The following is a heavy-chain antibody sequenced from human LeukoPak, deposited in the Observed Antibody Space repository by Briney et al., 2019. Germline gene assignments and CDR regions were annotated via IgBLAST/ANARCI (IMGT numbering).Heavy chain of an antibody. D-gene: IGHD2/OR15-2a*01. Sequence: ASVKVSCKASGGTFSSYAISWVRQAPGQGLEWMGWISAYNGNTNYAQKLQGRVTMTTDTSTSTAYMELRSLRSDDTAVYYCAREESTKNSVLDYWGQGTLVTVSS. V-gene: IGHV1-18*01. CDR1: GGTFSSYA. J-gene: IGHJ4*02. CDR3: AREESTKNSVLDY. CDR2: ISAYNGNT.